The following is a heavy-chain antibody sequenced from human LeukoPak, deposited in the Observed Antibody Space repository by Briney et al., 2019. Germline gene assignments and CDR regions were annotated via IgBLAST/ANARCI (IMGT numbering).Heavy chain of an antibody. V-gene: IGHV3-15*01. CDR2: IKSKTDGCTT. D-gene: IGHD2-2*01. CDR1: GFTFSNAW. J-gene: IGHJ4*02. CDR3: TTVYRYCSSTSCGPDY. Sequence: GGSLRLSCAASGFTFSNAWMSWVRQAPGKGLEWVGRIKSKTDGCTTDYAAPVKGRFTISRDDSKNTLYLQMNSLKTEDTAVYYCTTVYRYCSSTSCGPDYGGQGTLVTVSS.